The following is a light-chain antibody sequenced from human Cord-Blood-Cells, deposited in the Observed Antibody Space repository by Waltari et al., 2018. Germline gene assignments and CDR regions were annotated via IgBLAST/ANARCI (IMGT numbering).Light chain of an antibody. CDR2: DVS. V-gene: IGLV2-11*01. CDR3: CSYAGSYTFV. Sequence: QSALTHPRSVSGSPGQSVTISCTGTSSYVGGYNYVSCYQQHPGKAPKLMIYDVSKRPSGVPDRFSGSKSGNTASLTISGLQAEDEADYYCCSYAGSYTFVFGTGTKVTVL. J-gene: IGLJ1*01. CDR1: SSYVGGYNY.